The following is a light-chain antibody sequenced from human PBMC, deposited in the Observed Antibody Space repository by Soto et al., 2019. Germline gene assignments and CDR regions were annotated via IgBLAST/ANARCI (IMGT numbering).Light chain of an antibody. J-gene: IGKJ1*01. CDR1: QSLSGN. Sequence: EIVMTQSPATLAGSPGETVTLSCRASQSLSGNLAWYQQKPGQAPRLLIFRASTRATGVPARFGGRGSGTEFTLTISGLQSEDFAVYYCQQRSNWPPTFGPGTKVDIK. V-gene: IGKV3-15*01. CDR3: QQRSNWPPT. CDR2: RAS.